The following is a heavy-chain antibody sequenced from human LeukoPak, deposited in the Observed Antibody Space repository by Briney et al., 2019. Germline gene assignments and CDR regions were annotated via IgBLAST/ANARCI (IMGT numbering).Heavy chain of an antibody. CDR1: GGSISSSSYY. D-gene: IGHD5-18*01. Sequence: SETLSLTCTVSGGSISSSSYYWGWIRQPPGKGLEWIGSIYYSGSTCYNPSLKSRVTISVDTSKNQFSLKLSSVTAADTAVYYCARSRAVRGYSYGYLGYWGQGTLVTVSS. V-gene: IGHV4-39*01. CDR2: IYYSGST. J-gene: IGHJ4*02. CDR3: ARSRAVRGYSYGYLGY.